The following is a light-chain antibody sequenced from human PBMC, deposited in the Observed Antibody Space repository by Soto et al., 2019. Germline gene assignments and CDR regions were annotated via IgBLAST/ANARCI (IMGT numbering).Light chain of an antibody. CDR2: DSN. CDR1: SSNIGNKY. J-gene: IGLJ2*01. V-gene: IGLV1-51*01. CDR3: GTWDSSLSAVV. Sequence: QSVLTQPPSVSAAPGQKVTISCSGSSSNIGNKYVSWYQQLPGTAPKLLIYDSNKRPSGIPDRFSGSKSGTSATLGITGLQTGDEADYYCGTWDSSLSAVVFGGGTKLTVL.